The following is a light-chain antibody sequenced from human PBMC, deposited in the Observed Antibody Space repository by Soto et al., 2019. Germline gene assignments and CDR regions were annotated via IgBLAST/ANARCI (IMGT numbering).Light chain of an antibody. J-gene: IGLJ2*01. CDR1: SSNIGNTF. V-gene: IGLV1-47*01. Sequence: QSVLTQPPSASGTPGQTVTVSCSGSSSNIGNTFAYWYQQVPGTAPKLLISSNNERPSGVSDRFSGSKSGTSASLTISGLRSEDEADYYFAAWDDSMSGPVFGGGTKLTVL. CDR3: AAWDDSMSGPV. CDR2: SNN.